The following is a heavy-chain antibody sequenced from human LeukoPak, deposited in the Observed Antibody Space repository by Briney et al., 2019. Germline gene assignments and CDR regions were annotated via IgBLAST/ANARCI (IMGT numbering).Heavy chain of an antibody. J-gene: IGHJ4*02. V-gene: IGHV1-69*06. D-gene: IGHD5-18*01. CDR1: GGSFSNYA. Sequence: SVKVSCKHSGGSFSNYAISWVRQAPGQGLEWMGGIIPMFGTSKYAQKFQDRITITADKSTNTAYMDLSSLRSEDTAVYYCARSDVDTSVVWVFDYWGQGTLVVVSS. CDR3: ARSDVDTSVVWVFDY. CDR2: IIPMFGTS.